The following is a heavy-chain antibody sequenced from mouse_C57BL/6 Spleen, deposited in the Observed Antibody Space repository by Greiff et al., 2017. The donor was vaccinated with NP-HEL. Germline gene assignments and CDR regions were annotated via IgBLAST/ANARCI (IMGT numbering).Heavy chain of an antibody. CDR3: ARKGDYDPYYDAMDY. J-gene: IGHJ4*01. V-gene: IGHV1-63*01. CDR2: IYPGGGYT. Sequence: QVQLQQSGAELVRPGTSVKMSCKASGYTFTNYWIGWAKQRPGHGLEWIGDIYPGGGYTNYNEKFKGKATLTADKSSSTAYMQFSSLTSEDSAIYYCARKGDYDPYYDAMDYWGQGTSVTVSS. CDR1: GYTFTNYW. D-gene: IGHD2-4*01.